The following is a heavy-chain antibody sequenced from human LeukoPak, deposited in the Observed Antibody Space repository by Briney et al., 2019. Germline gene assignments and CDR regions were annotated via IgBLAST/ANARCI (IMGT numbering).Heavy chain of an antibody. CDR3: TRVIVAVPGYFDYFDF. J-gene: IGHJ4*02. D-gene: IGHD6-19*01. CDR2: INEDGSNK. Sequence: QAGGSLRLSCAASGFTFSSYAMSWVRQAPGKGLEWVANINEDGSNKWHLGSVKGRFTVSRDSARNSLYLQMNSLRVEDTAVYYCTRVIVAVPGYFDYFDFWGQGVLVTVSS. CDR1: GFTFSSYA. V-gene: IGHV3-7*01.